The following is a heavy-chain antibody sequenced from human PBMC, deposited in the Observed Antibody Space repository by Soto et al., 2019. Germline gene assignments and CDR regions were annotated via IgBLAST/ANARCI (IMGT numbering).Heavy chain of an antibody. Sequence: SETLSLTCTVSGGSISSYYWSWIRQPPGKGLEWIGYIYYSGSTNYNPSLKSRVTISVDTSKNHFSLKRSSVTAADTAVYYCARGYYDFWSGQYYYYYMDVWGKGTTVTVSS. CDR3: ARGYYDFWSGQYYYYYMDV. V-gene: IGHV4-59*08. CDR1: GGSISSYY. D-gene: IGHD3-3*01. J-gene: IGHJ6*03. CDR2: IYYSGST.